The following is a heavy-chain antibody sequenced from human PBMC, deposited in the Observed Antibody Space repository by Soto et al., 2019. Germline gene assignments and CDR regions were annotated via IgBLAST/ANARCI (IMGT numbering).Heavy chain of an antibody. Sequence: SVKVSCKASGGTFSSYAISWVRQAPGQGLEWMGGIIPIFGTANYAQKFQGRVTITADESTSTAYMELSSLRSEDTAVYYCARVGRYCSGGSCYPVPYYYYYYGMDVWGQGTTVTVSS. D-gene: IGHD2-15*01. CDR1: GGTFSSYA. V-gene: IGHV1-69*13. CDR3: ARVGRYCSGGSCYPVPYYYYYYGMDV. J-gene: IGHJ6*02. CDR2: IIPIFGTA.